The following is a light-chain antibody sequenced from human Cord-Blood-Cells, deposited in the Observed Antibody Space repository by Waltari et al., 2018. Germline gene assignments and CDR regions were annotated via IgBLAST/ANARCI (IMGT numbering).Light chain of an antibody. CDR3: QQSYSTPPT. Sequence: DIQMTQSPSSLSASVGDRVTIPCRASQSISSYLNWYQQKPVKAPKLLIYAASSLQSGVPSRFSGSGSGTEFTLTISSLQPEDFATYYCQQSYSTPPTFGQGAKVEIK. J-gene: IGKJ1*01. CDR1: QSISSY. V-gene: IGKV1-39*01. CDR2: AAS.